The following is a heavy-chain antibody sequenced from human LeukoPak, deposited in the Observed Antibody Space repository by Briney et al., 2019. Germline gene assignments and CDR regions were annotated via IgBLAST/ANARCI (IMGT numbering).Heavy chain of an antibody. J-gene: IGHJ4*02. V-gene: IGHV3-21*06. Sequence: KPGGSLRLSCAASAFTFSNYGMTWVRQAPGKGLEWVSSIDSSNKYMYYADSLKRRFTISRDNAQNSLYLQMNSLRAEDTAVYYCARVSYCSGGSCTYFDHCGQGTLVTVSS. D-gene: IGHD2-15*01. CDR2: IDSSNKYM. CDR3: ARVSYCSGGSCTYFDH. CDR1: AFTFSNYG.